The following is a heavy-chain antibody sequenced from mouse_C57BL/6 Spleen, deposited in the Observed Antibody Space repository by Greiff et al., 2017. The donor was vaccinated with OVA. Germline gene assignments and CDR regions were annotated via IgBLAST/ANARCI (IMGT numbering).Heavy chain of an antibody. Sequence: VQLQQSGAELARPGASVKMSCKASGYTFTSYTMHWVKQRPGQGLEWIGYINPSSGYTKYNQKFKDKATLTADKSSSTAYMQLSSLTSEDSAVYYCARGTDYDYGWFAYWGQGTLVTVSA. J-gene: IGHJ3*01. V-gene: IGHV1-4*01. CDR2: INPSSGYT. D-gene: IGHD2-4*01. CDR3: ARGTDYDYGWFAY. CDR1: GYTFTSYT.